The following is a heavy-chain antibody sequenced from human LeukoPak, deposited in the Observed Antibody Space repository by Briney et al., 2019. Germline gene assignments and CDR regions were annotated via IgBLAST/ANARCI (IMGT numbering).Heavy chain of an antibody. V-gene: IGHV3-30-3*01. J-gene: IGHJ4*02. CDR2: ISYDGSNK. CDR1: GFTFSSYA. Sequence: GGPLRLSCAASGFTFSSYAMHWVRQAPGKGLEWVAFISYDGSNKYYADSVKGRFTISRDNSKNTLYLQMNSLRAEDTAVYYCARDWTGQQLVRAYFDYWGQGTLVTVSS. D-gene: IGHD6-13*01. CDR3: ARDWTGQQLVRAYFDY.